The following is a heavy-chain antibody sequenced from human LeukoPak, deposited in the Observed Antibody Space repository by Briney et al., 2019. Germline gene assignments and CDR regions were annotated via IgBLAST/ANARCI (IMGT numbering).Heavy chain of an antibody. D-gene: IGHD7-27*01. V-gene: IGHV1-46*01. J-gene: IGHJ4*02. CDR2: INPSGGST. CDR3: ARGLGNGDF. Sequence: WVTVSCKASGYTFTSYYLHWVRQAPGQGLEWMGLINPSGGSTNYPQKLQGRVTLTRDTSTSTVYMELSSLRSEDTAVYYCARGLGNGDFWGQGTLVTVS. CDR1: GYTFTSYY.